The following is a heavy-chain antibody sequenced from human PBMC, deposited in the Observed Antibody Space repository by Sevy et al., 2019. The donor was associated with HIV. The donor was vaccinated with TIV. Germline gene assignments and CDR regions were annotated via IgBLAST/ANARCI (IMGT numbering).Heavy chain of an antibody. CDR2: ISSTGSTI. CDR1: GFTFGSYE. CDR3: ARSGGYSYGKWASDI. D-gene: IGHD5-18*01. V-gene: IGHV3-48*03. J-gene: IGHJ3*02. Sequence: GGSLRLSCAASGFTFGSYEMNWVRQAPGKGLEWVSYISSTGSTIYYADSVKGRFTISRDNAKNSLYLQMNSLRAEDTAVYYCARSGGYSYGKWASDIWGQGTMVTVSS.